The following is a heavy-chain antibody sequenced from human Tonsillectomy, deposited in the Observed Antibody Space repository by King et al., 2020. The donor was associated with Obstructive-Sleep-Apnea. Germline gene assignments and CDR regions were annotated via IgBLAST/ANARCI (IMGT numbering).Heavy chain of an antibody. CDR2: SRKQAYGGTT. V-gene: IGHV3-49*01. J-gene: IGHJ4*02. CDR3: TAELRYFDPPNY. Sequence: VQLVESGGGLVQPGQSLRLSCTTSGFSFGDYALSWFHQAPGKGLEWVGFSRKQAYGGTTEYAASVKGRFTISRDGSKSIAYLQMNSLKTEDTAGYYCTAELRYFDPPNYWGQGTLVIVSS. CDR1: GFSFGDYA. D-gene: IGHD3-9*01.